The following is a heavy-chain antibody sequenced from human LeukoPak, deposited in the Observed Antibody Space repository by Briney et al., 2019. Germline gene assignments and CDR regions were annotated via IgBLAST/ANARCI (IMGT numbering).Heavy chain of an antibody. Sequence: PSETLSLTCTGSGGSISSSSYYWGWIRQPPGKGLEWIGSIYYSGSTYYNPSLKSRVTISVDTSKNQFSLKLSSVTAADTAVYYCARPLGYDILTGYLPIWFDPWGQGTLVTVSS. CDR1: GGSISSSSYY. D-gene: IGHD3-9*01. CDR3: ARPLGYDILTGYLPIWFDP. J-gene: IGHJ5*02. V-gene: IGHV4-39*01. CDR2: IYYSGST.